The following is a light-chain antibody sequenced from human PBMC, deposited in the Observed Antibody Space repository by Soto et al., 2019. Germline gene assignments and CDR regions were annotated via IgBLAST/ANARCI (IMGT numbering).Light chain of an antibody. CDR2: DAS. CDR1: QSVRTY. Sequence: EIVLTQSPATLSLSPGERATLSCRASQSVRTYLAWYQQQPGQAPRLLIYDASTRATGIPPRFSGSGSGTAFTRTISSLEPEDSAVYYCAQYNWPPYAFGRGTKLEIK. CDR3: AQYNWPPYA. J-gene: IGKJ2*01. V-gene: IGKV3-11*01.